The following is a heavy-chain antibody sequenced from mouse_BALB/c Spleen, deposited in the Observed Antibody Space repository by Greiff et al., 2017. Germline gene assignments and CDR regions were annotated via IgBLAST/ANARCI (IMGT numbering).Heavy chain of an antibody. CDR3: TRITTATVFAY. CDR2: INPSNGGT. D-gene: IGHD1-2*01. J-gene: IGHJ3*01. V-gene: IGHV1S81*02. Sequence: QVQLKQSGAELVKPGASVKLSCKASGYTFTSYYMYWVKQRPGQGLEWIGEINPSNGGTNFNEKFKSKATLTVDKSSSTAYMQLSSLTSEDSAVYYCTRITTATVFAYWGQGTLVTVSA. CDR1: GYTFTSYY.